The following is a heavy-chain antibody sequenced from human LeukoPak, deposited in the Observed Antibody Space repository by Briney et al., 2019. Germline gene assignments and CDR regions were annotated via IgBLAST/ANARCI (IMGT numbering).Heavy chain of an antibody. CDR3: ARDGSITMPG. CDR1: GGSISSSSYY. V-gene: IGHV4-39*07. CDR2: IYYSGST. D-gene: IGHD3-10*01. J-gene: IGHJ4*02. Sequence: SETLSLTCTVSGGSISSSSYYWGWIRQPPGKGLEWIGSIYYSGSTYYNPSLKSRVTISVDTSKNQFSLKLSSVTAADTAVYYCARDGSITMPGWGQGTLVTVSS.